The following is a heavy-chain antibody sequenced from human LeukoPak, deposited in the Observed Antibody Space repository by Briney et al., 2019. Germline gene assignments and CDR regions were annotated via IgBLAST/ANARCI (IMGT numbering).Heavy chain of an antibody. D-gene: IGHD6-13*01. CDR1: GFTVSSNY. V-gene: IGHV3-66*01. CDR3: ARERAAAGLDY. J-gene: IGHJ4*02. CDR2: IYSGGST. Sequence: GGSLRLSCAASGFTVSSNYMSWVRQAPGKGLEWVSVIYSGGSTYYADSVKGRFTISRDNSKNTLYLQMNSLRAEDTAVYYCARERAAAGLDYWGQGTLVTVSS.